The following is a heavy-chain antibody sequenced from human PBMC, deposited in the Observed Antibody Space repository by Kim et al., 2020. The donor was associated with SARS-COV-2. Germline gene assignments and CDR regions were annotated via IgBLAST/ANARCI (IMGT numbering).Heavy chain of an antibody. D-gene: IGHD3-22*01. J-gene: IGHJ4*02. Sequence: VKGRFTISRDNSKNTLYLQMNSLRAEDTAVYYCAKGGVYYDSSGSIPFDYWGQGTLVTVSS. CDR3: AKGGVYYDSSGSIPFDY. V-gene: IGHV3-23*01.